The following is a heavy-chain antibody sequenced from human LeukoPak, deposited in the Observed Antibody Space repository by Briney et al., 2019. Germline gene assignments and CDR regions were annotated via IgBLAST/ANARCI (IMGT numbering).Heavy chain of an antibody. CDR3: AKEYRYSSSWFYFDY. D-gene: IGHD6-13*01. CDR1: GFTFSSYG. V-gene: IGHV3-30*18. Sequence: GRSLRLSCAASGFTFSSYGMHWVRQAPGKGLEWVAVISYDGSNKYYADSVKGRFTISRDNSKNTLYLQMNSLRAEDTAVYYCAKEYRYSSSWFYFDYWGQGTLVTVSS. CDR2: ISYDGSNK. J-gene: IGHJ4*02.